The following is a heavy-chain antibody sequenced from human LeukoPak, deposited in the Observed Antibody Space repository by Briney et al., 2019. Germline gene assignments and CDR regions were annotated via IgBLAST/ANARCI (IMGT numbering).Heavy chain of an antibody. CDR3: ARPYGSGNFYNHFDY. CDR1: GYSFTSYW. D-gene: IGHD3-10*01. J-gene: IGHJ4*02. V-gene: IGHV5-51*01. Sequence: GESLKISCKGSGYSFTSYWIGWVRQMPGKGLEWMGIIYPGDSDTRYGPSFQGQVTISADKSISTAYLQWSSLKASDTAMYYCARPYGSGNFYNHFDYWGQGTLVTVSS. CDR2: IYPGDSDT.